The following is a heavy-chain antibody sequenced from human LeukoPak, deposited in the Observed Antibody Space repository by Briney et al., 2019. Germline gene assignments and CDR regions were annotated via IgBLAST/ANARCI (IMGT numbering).Heavy chain of an antibody. J-gene: IGHJ4*02. V-gene: IGHV1-3*01. CDR2: NNAGNGNT. CDR3: ARESRSSGYYTPSY. D-gene: IGHD3-22*01. CDR1: GYSLTSYV. Sequence: ASAKVSCKASGYSLTSYVIDWVRQAPGQRLEWMGRNNAGNGNTKYSQEFQARVTITRDTSASTAYMELSSLRSDDTAVYYCARESRSSGYYTPSYWGQGTLVTVSS.